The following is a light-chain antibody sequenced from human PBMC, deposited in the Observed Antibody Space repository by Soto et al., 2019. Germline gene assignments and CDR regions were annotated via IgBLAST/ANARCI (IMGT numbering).Light chain of an antibody. V-gene: IGLV1-44*01. CDR1: TSNIGSKT. CDR3: AAWDDSLNGYV. CDR2: SNN. Sequence: QSVLTQPPSVSGTPGQSVTISCSGSTSNIGSKTVSWYQQLPGTAPKLLIYSNNQRPSGGPDRFSGSKSSTSASLAISGLQSEDEADYYCAAWDDSLNGYVFGAGTKVTVL. J-gene: IGLJ1*01.